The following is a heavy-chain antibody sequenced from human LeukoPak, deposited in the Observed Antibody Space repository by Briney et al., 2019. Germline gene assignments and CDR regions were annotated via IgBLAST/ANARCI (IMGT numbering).Heavy chain of an antibody. V-gene: IGHV1-58*01. Sequence: SVKLSCKASGFTFTSSAVQWVRQARGQRLEWIGWIVVGSGNTNYAQKFQERVTITRDMSTSTAYMELSSLRSEDTAVYYCAADKIVGATTEFDYWGQGTLVTVSS. CDR1: GFTFTSSA. CDR3: AADKIVGATTEFDY. CDR2: IVVGSGNT. J-gene: IGHJ4*02. D-gene: IGHD1-26*01.